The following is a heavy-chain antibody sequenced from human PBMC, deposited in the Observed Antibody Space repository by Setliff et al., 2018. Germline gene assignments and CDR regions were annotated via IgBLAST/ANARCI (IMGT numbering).Heavy chain of an antibody. D-gene: IGHD3-3*01. Sequence: SETLSLTCAVYGGSFSGYYWSWIRQPPGKGLEWIGEINHSGSTNDNPSLKSRVTISVDTSKNQFSLKLSSVTAADTAVYYCARVDNFWSGPIDYWGQGTLVTVSS. CDR3: ARVDNFWSGPIDY. CDR2: INHSGST. V-gene: IGHV4-34*01. J-gene: IGHJ4*02. CDR1: GGSFSGYY.